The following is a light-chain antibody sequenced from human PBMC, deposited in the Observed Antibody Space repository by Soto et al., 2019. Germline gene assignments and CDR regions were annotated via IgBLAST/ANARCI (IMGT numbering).Light chain of an antibody. Sequence: SYELTQSPSVSVSPGQTASITCSGDKLGDNYACWYQQKPGQSPVLVIYQDTKRPSGIPERFSGSSSGNTATLTITGTQTMDEADYYCQAWDSSTVVFGGGTQLTVL. CDR3: QAWDSSTVV. CDR1: KLGDNY. CDR2: QDT. V-gene: IGLV3-1*01. J-gene: IGLJ2*01.